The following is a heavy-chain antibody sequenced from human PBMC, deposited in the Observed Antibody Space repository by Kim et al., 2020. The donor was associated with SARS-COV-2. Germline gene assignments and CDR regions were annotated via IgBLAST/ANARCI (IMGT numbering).Heavy chain of an antibody. J-gene: IGHJ6*02. CDR3: ANLGPVLIRVPSDYYYGMDV. V-gene: IGHV3-43*02. Sequence: GGSLRLSCAASGFTFDDYAMHWVRQAPGKGLEWVSLISGDGGSTYYADSVKGRFTISRDNSKNSLYLQMNSLRTEDTALYYCANLGPVLIRVPSDYYYGMDVWGQGTTVTVSS. CDR2: ISGDGGST. CDR1: GFTFDDYA. D-gene: IGHD2-2*01.